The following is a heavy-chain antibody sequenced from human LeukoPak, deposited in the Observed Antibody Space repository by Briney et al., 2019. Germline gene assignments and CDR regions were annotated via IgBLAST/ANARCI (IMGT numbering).Heavy chain of an antibody. CDR2: IYYSGST. CDR3: ARVSIVVATYDY. V-gene: IGHV4-61*01. CDR1: GDSVSSGIYY. J-gene: IGHJ4*02. Sequence: SETLTLTCTVSGDSVSSGIYYWNWIRQPPGKGLEWIGYIYYSGSTNYNPSLKSRVTISVDTSKNQFSLKVSSVTAADTAVYYCARVSIVVATYDYLGQGTLVTVSS. D-gene: IGHD1-26*01.